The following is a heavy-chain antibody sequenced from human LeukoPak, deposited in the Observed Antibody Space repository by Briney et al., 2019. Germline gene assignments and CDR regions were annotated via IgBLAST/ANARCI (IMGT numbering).Heavy chain of an antibody. CDR2: ISSGSSYI. V-gene: IGHV3-21*01. CDR3: ASIYGDHAVDF. CDR1: GFTFSTYS. D-gene: IGHD4-17*01. J-gene: IGHJ4*02. Sequence: GGSLRLSCAASGFTFSTYSMNWVRQAPGKGLEWVSSISSGSSYISYADSVKGRFTVSRDNAKNSLYLRMNSLRAEDTAVYYCASIYGDHAVDFWGQGTLVTVSS.